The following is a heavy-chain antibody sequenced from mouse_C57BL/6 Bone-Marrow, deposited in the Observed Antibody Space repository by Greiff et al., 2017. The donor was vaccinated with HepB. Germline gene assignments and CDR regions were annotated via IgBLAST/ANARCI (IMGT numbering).Heavy chain of an antibody. V-gene: IGHV1-18*01. Sequence: EVQLQQSGPELVKPGASEKIPCKASGYTFTDYNMDWVKQSHGKSLEWIGDINPNNGGTIYNQKFKGKATLTVDKSSSTAYMELRSLTSEDTAVYYCARSHDYDVGAWFAYWGQGTLVTVSA. CDR3: ARSHDYDVGAWFAY. CDR1: GYTFTDYN. CDR2: INPNNGGT. D-gene: IGHD2-4*01. J-gene: IGHJ3*01.